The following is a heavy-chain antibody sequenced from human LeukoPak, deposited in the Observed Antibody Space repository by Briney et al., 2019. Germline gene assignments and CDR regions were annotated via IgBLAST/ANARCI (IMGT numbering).Heavy chain of an antibody. CDR1: GGTFSSYT. CDR2: IIPILGIA. V-gene: IGHV1-69*02. Sequence: GSSVKVSCKASGGTFSSYTISWVRQAPGQGLEWMGRIIPILGIANYAQKFQGRVTITADESTSTAYMELSSLRSEDTAVYYCTGRYCSSTSCQGWFDPWGQGTLVTVSS. CDR3: TGRYCSSTSCQGWFDP. D-gene: IGHD2-2*01. J-gene: IGHJ5*02.